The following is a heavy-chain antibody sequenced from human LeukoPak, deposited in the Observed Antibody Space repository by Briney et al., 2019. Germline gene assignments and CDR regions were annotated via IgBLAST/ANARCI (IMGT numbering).Heavy chain of an antibody. CDR2: IYYSGST. CDR3: ARTKGGGNAVDY. V-gene: IGHV4-59*08. J-gene: IGHJ4*02. Sequence: PSETLSLTCTVSGGSISSYYWSWIRQPPGKGLEWIGYIYYSGSTYYNPSLKSRVTISVDTSKNQFSLKLSSVTAADTAVYYCARTKGGGNAVDYWGQGTLVTVSS. CDR1: GGSISSYY. D-gene: IGHD4-23*01.